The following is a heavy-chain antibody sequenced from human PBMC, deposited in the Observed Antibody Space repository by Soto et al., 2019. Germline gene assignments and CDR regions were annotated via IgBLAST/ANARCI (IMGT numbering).Heavy chain of an antibody. Sequence: SETLSLTCTVSGGSISSSSYYWGWIRQPPGKGLEWIGSIYYSGSTYYNPSLKSRVTISVDTSKNQFSLKLSSVTAADTAVYYCARQDRAPIATYYYYYYYMDVWGKGTTVTVSS. CDR3: ARQDRAPIATYYYYYYYMDV. CDR1: GGSISSSSYY. D-gene: IGHD6-13*01. J-gene: IGHJ6*03. CDR2: IYYSGST. V-gene: IGHV4-39*01.